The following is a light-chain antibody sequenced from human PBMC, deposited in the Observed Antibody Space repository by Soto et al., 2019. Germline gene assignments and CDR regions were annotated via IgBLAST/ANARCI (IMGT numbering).Light chain of an antibody. CDR3: QQSYSTPRYT. CDR1: QSISSY. Sequence: DIQMTQSPSSLSASVGDRVTITCRASQSISSYLNWYQQKPVKAPKLVIYAASSLQSGVPSRFSGSGSGTDFTLTISSLQPEDFATYYCQQSYSTPRYTFGQGTKLEIK. V-gene: IGKV1-39*01. CDR2: AAS. J-gene: IGKJ2*01.